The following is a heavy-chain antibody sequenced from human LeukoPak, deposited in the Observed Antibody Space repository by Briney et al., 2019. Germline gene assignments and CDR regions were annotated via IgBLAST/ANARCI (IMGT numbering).Heavy chain of an antibody. J-gene: IGHJ6*03. V-gene: IGHV3-33*01. Sequence: GRSLRLSCVASGFSFGTYSMHWARQVPGKGLEWVAVIWYDGSNEDYADSVKGRFTISRDNSKNSLYLQMNSLRADDTAVYYCARFAAGGSYYYYMDVWGKGTTVTVSS. D-gene: IGHD6-25*01. CDR2: IWYDGSNE. CDR1: GFSFGTYS. CDR3: ARFAAGGSYYYYMDV.